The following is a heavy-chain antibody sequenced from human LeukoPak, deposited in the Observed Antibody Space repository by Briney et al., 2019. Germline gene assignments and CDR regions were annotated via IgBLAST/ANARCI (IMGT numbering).Heavy chain of an antibody. V-gene: IGHV3-74*01. CDR1: GFTFSSYS. CDR2: INSDGSST. D-gene: IGHD3-10*01. Sequence: PGGSLRLSCAASGFTFSSYSMNWVRHAPGKGLEWVSRINSDGSSTSYADSVKGRFTISRDNAKNTLYLQMNSLRAEDTAVYYCARALSRTFSGHYFDYWGQGTLVTVSS. CDR3: ARALSRTFSGHYFDY. J-gene: IGHJ4*02.